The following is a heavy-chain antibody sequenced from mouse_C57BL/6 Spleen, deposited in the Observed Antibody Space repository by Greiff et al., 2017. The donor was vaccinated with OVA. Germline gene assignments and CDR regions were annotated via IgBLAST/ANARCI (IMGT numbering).Heavy chain of an antibody. CDR2: ISDGGSYT. V-gene: IGHV5-4*01. CDR3: ARDVSRAMDY. J-gene: IGHJ4*01. Sequence: EVNVVESGGGLVKPGGSLKLSCAASGFTFSSYAMSWVRQTPEKRLAWVATISDGGSYTYYPANVKGRFTISRDNAKNNLYLQMSHLKSEDTAMYYCARDVSRAMDYWGQGTSVTVSS. D-gene: IGHD3-3*01. CDR1: GFTFSSYA.